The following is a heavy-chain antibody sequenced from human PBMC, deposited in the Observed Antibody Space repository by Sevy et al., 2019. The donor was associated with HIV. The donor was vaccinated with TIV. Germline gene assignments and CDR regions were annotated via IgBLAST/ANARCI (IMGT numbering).Heavy chain of an antibody. J-gene: IGHJ5*01. CDR1: GFTFSAYS. Sequence: GGSLRLSCAASGFTFSAYSMNWVRQAPGKGLEWVSYISSSSGTIYYADSVKGQFTISRDNAKSSVYLLMNGLRAEDTAVYYCARAGGDCYSKNECWFVSWGQGTLVTVSS. V-gene: IGHV3-48*01. D-gene: IGHD2-21*01. CDR3: ARAGGDCYSKNECWFVS. CDR2: ISSSSGTI.